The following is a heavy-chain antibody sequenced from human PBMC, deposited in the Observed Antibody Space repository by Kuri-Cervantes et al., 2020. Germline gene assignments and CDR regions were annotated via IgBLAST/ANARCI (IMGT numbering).Heavy chain of an antibody. CDR1: GFTFSSYG. V-gene: IGHV3-66*01. J-gene: IGHJ4*02. CDR3: ARDFDSSGYYANSGY. D-gene: IGHD3-22*01. CDR2: IYSGGDT. Sequence: GESLKISCAASGFTFSSYGMHWVRQAPGKGLEWVSVIYSGGDTYYADSVKGRFTISRDTSKNTLYLQMESLRAEDSAVYYCARDFDSSGYYANSGYWGQGILVTVSS.